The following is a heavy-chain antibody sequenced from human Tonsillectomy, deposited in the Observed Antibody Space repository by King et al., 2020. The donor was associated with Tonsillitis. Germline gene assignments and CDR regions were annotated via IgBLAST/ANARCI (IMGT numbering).Heavy chain of an antibody. J-gene: IGHJ3*02. CDR1: GFTFSSYS. D-gene: IGHD3-22*01. CDR3: ASEGYYDSSGYGTDAFDI. CDR2: ISSSSSYI. Sequence: VQLVESGGGLVKPGGSLRLSCAASGFTFSSYSMNWVRQAPGKGLEWVSSISSSSSYIYYADSVKGRFTISRDNAKNSLYLQMNSLRAEDTAVYYCASEGYYDSSGYGTDAFDIWGQGTMVTVSS. V-gene: IGHV3-21*01.